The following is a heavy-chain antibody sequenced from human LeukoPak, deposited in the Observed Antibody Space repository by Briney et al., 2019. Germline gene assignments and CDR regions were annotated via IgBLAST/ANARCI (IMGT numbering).Heavy chain of an antibody. Sequence: PSETLPLTCTVSGGSISSGPYYWGWIRQPPGKGLEWIGSMYYSGNTYYNPSLQSRVTISGDPSKNQFSLKLNSVTAADTAVYYCARLRATLTVVVTLFDSWGQGTLVTVSS. D-gene: IGHD3-22*01. V-gene: IGHV4-39*01. J-gene: IGHJ4*02. CDR1: GGSISSGPYY. CDR2: MYYSGNT. CDR3: ARLRATLTVVVTLFDS.